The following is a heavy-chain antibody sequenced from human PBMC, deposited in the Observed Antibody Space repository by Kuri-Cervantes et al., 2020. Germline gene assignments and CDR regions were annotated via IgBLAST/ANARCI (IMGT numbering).Heavy chain of an antibody. CDR1: GFTFSSYG. D-gene: IGHD5-18*01. J-gene: IGHJ6*02. CDR2: ISYDGSNK. V-gene: IGHV3-30*03. Sequence: GGSLRLSCAASGFTFSSYGMHWVRQAPGKGLEWVAVISYDGSNKYYADSVKGRFTISRDNSKSTLYLQMNSLRAEDTAVYYCARVVTPYYYYGMDVWGQGTTVTVSS. CDR3: ARVVTPYYYYGMDV.